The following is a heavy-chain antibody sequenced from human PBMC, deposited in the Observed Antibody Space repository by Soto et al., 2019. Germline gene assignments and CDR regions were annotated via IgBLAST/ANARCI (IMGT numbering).Heavy chain of an antibody. CDR3: ARDCREYSSGWYVWYFDL. D-gene: IGHD6-19*01. CDR1: GGSISSGGYY. V-gene: IGHV4-31*03. CDR2: IYYSGST. J-gene: IGHJ2*01. Sequence: SATLSLTCTVSGGSISSGGYYWSWIRQHPGKGLEWIGYIYYSGSTYYNPSLKSRVTISVDTSKNQFSLKLSSVTAADTAVYYCARDCREYSSGWYVWYFDLWGRGTLVTVSS.